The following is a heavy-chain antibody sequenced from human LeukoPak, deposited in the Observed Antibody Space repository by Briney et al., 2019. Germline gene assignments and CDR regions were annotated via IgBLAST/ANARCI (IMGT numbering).Heavy chain of an antibody. CDR3: ARNNPFWSGYYSAAFDV. CDR2: IYTSGST. J-gene: IGHJ3*01. V-gene: IGHV4-61*02. CDR1: GGSISSGSYY. D-gene: IGHD3-3*01. Sequence: PSQTLSLTCTVSGGSISSGSYYWSWIRQPAGKGLEWIGRIYTSGSTNYNPSLKSRVTISVDTSKTQFSLKLSSVTAADTAVYYCARNNPFWSGYYSAAFDVWGQGTMVSVSS.